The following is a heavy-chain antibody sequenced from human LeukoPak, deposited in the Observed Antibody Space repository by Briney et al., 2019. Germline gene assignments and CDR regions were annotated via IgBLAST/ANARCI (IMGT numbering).Heavy chain of an antibody. CDR3: ARDDYDFWSGSTHYYYYYYMDV. J-gene: IGHJ6*03. CDR2: IREDGTEK. V-gene: IGHV3-7*01. CDR1: GFTFSGAW. D-gene: IGHD3-3*01. Sequence: PGGSLRLSCTASGFTFSGAWMIWVRQAPGKGLEWVANIREDGTEKNYVDSVKGRFTISRDNAKNSLYLQMNSLRAEDTAVYYCARDDYDFWSGSTHYYYYYYMDVWGKGTTVTVSS.